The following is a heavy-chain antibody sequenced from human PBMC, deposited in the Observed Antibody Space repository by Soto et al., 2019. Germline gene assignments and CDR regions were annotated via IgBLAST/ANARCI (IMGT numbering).Heavy chain of an antibody. V-gene: IGHV1-69*13. CDR1: GGTFSSYA. CDR2: IIPIFGTA. Sequence: SVKVSCKASGGTFSSYAISWVRQAPGQGXEWMGGIIPIFGTANYAQKFQGRVTITADESTSTAYMELSSLRSEDTAVYYCARDLKSSGYYDSSGYYGYWGQGTLVTVSS. D-gene: IGHD3-22*01. CDR3: ARDLKSSGYYDSSGYYGY. J-gene: IGHJ4*02.